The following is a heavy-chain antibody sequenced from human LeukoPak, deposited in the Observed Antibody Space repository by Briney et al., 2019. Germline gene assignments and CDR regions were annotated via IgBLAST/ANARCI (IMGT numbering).Heavy chain of an antibody. D-gene: IGHD2-2*01. V-gene: IGHV1-69*05. CDR3: ARGVWGYCSSTSCPNWFDP. J-gene: IGHJ5*02. CDR1: GGTFSSYA. CDR2: IIPIFGTA. Sequence: VASVKVSCKASGGTFSSYAISWVRQAPGQGLEWMGGIIPIFGTANYAQKFQGRVTITTDESTSTAYMGLSSLRSEDTAVYYCARGVWGYCSSTSCPNWFDPWGQGTLVTVSS.